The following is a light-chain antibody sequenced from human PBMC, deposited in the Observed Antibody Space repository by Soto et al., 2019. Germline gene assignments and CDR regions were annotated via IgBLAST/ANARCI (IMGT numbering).Light chain of an antibody. CDR3: QQYGSSPWTT. V-gene: IGKV3-20*01. CDR2: GAS. CDR1: QSVSSSY. Sequence: ETVLSQSPGTVSLSPGERATLSCRASQSVSSSYLAWYQQKPGQAPRLLIYGASSRATGIPDRFSGSGSGTDFTLTISRLEPEDFAVYYCQQYGSSPWTTFGQGTKVDIK. J-gene: IGKJ1*01.